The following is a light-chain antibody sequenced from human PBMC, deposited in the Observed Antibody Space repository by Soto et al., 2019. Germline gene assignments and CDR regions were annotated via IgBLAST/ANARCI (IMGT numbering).Light chain of an antibody. Sequence: EIVLTQSPGTLSLSPGERATLSCRASQSVSSNYVAWYQQKPGQATRLLIYGASTRITGIPDRFSGSGSGTDFTLTISRLEPEDFAVYYCQQYGSSRDTFGQGTKLEIK. V-gene: IGKV3-20*01. CDR2: GAS. CDR3: QQYGSSRDT. J-gene: IGKJ2*01. CDR1: QSVSSNY.